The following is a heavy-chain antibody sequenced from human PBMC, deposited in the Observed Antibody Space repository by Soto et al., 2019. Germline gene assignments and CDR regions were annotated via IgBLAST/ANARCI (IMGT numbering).Heavy chain of an antibody. CDR3: ARDSQRVQIPSTGWFDP. V-gene: IGHV1-3*01. CDR1: GYRFSTSG. Sequence: QVQLVQSGAELKKPGASVKISCETSGYRFSTSGIHWLRQAPGQSLEWMGWINAADGDTKSSQKFQGRVTLSRDTAASTAYMELSSLTSEDTSIYYCARDSQRVQIPSTGWFDPWGQGTVVTVSS. J-gene: IGHJ5*02. CDR2: INAADGDT. D-gene: IGHD2-2*01.